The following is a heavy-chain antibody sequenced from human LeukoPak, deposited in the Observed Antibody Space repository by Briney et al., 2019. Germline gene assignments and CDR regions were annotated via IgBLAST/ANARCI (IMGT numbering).Heavy chain of an antibody. CDR3: ARDLVYAGTPANYYMDV. D-gene: IGHD2/OR15-2a*01. Sequence: GGSLRLSCAASGFTVSSNYMSWVRQAPGKGLEWVSVIYSGGSTYYADSVKGRFTISRDNSKNTLYLQMNSLRAEDTAVYYCARDLVYAGTPANYYMDVWGKGTTVTVSS. CDR1: GFTVSSNY. CDR2: IYSGGST. V-gene: IGHV3-66*02. J-gene: IGHJ6*03.